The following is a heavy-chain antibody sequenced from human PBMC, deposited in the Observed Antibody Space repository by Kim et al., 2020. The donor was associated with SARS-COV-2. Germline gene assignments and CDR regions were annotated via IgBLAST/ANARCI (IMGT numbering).Heavy chain of an antibody. CDR1: GGSISSSSYY. D-gene: IGHD3-10*01. J-gene: IGHJ4*02. Sequence: SETLSLTCTVSGGSISSSSYYWGWIRQPPGKGLEWIGSIYYSGSTYYNPSLKSRVTISVDTSKNQFSLKLSSVTAADTAVYYCARDSLWFGEENYWGQGTLVTVSS. CDR2: IYYSGST. CDR3: ARDSLWFGEENY. V-gene: IGHV4-39*07.